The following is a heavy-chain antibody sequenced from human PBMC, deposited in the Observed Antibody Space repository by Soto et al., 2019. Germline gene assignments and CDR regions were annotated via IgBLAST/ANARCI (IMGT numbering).Heavy chain of an antibody. Sequence: QMQLVESGGGVVQPGRSLRLSCAASGFTFSSYGMHWVRQAPGKGLEWVAVISYDGSNKYYADSVKGRFTISRDNSKNTLYLQMNSLRAEDTAVYYCAKDRGGYYYDSSGYPSYFDLWGRGTLVTVSS. CDR3: AKDRGGYYYDSSGYPSYFDL. J-gene: IGHJ2*01. CDR1: GFTFSSYG. V-gene: IGHV3-30*18. CDR2: ISYDGSNK. D-gene: IGHD3-22*01.